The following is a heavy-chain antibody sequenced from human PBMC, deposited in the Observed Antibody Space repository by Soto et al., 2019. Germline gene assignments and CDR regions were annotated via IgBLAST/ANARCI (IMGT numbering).Heavy chain of an antibody. CDR3: AREDSIIIPAVSDF. CDR2: ISKSDYT. V-gene: IGHV3-21*01. CDR1: GFAFNNYG. J-gene: IGHJ4*02. Sequence: GGLLPSCPGSGFAFNNYGINWVRQAPGKGLEWVSSISKSDYTYYSDSVKGRFTISRDNAKNSVSLQMNTLRVEDTAVYYCAREDSIIIPAVSDFWGQGTLVTVYS. D-gene: IGHD2-2*01.